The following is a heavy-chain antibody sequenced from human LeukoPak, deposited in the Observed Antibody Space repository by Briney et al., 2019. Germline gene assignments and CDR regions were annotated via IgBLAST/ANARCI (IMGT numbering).Heavy chain of an antibody. CDR2: IYYSGST. J-gene: IGHJ5*02. CDR1: GGSISSYY. V-gene: IGHV4-59*08. Sequence: KPSETLSLTCTVSGGSISSYYWSWIRQPPGKGLEWIGYIYYSGSTNYNPSLKSRVTISVDTSKNQFSLKLSSVTAADTAVYYCARGDYPDPWGRGTLVTVSS. D-gene: IGHD4-11*01. CDR3: ARGDYPDP.